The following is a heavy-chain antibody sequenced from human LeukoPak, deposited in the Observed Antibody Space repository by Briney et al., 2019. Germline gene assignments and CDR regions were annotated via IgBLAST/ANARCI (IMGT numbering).Heavy chain of an antibody. CDR1: GYTFTDYY. CDR2: INPNSGGT. J-gene: IGHJ4*02. V-gene: IGHV1-2*06. D-gene: IGHD2-2*02. CDR3: TRDIAGYINLGFDY. Sequence: GASVKVSCKASGYTFTDYYIHWVRQAPGQGLEWMGRINPNSGGTNYAQKFQGRVTMTRDTSISTAYMEVNRLISDDTAVYYCTRDIAGYINLGFDYWGQGTLVTVSS.